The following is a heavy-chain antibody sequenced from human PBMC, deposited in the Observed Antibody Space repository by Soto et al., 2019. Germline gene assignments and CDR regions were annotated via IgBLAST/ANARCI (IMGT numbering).Heavy chain of an antibody. Sequence: QVQLQESGPGLVKPSQTLSLTCTVSGGSISSGGYYWSWIRQHPGKGLEWIGYIYYSGTTYYNPSLKSRVTISVDTSKNPFSLKLSSVTAADTAVYYCATRPRWYSSGWRPFDYWGQGTLGTVSS. CDR3: ATRPRWYSSGWRPFDY. V-gene: IGHV4-31*03. D-gene: IGHD6-19*01. J-gene: IGHJ4*02. CDR2: IYYSGTT. CDR1: GGSISSGGYY.